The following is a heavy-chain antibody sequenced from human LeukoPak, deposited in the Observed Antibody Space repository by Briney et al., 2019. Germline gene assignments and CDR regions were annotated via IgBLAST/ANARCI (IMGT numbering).Heavy chain of an antibody. Sequence: PGGSLRLSCAGSGFPFSSRGMNWVRQAPGKGLEWVSGISPGGPTYYADSVKGRFTISRDDSKNTLYLQMKNLRAEDTAVYYCAKDGAWLRFDDWGQGILVSVSS. J-gene: IGHJ4*02. V-gene: IGHV3-23*01. CDR3: AKDGAWLRFDD. D-gene: IGHD5-12*01. CDR2: ISPGGPT. CDR1: GFPFSSRG.